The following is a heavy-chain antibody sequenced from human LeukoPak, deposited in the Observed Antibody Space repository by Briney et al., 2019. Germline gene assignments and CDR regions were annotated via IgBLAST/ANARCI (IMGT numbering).Heavy chain of an antibody. J-gene: IGHJ5*02. CDR1: GDSISEYY. CDR3: ARDHGWSGFNWFDP. D-gene: IGHD3-3*01. CDR2: IYVSGNT. V-gene: IGHV4-59*01. Sequence: SETLSLTCRAPGDSISEYYWSWIRHPPGKGLEGIGYIYVSGNTNYNPSLKSRVTLSLDTSKNQFSLKMTSVTAADTAIYYCARDHGWSGFNWFDPWGQGTLVTVSS.